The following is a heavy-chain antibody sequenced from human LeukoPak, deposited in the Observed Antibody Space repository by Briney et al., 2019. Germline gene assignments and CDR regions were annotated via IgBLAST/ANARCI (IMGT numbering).Heavy chain of an antibody. CDR3: ARQMRRATVVTTYWYFDL. CDR1: GSAVTSDG. CDR2: ISAYNGNT. J-gene: IGHJ2*01. V-gene: IGHV1-18*01. Sequence: ASVKVSCKASGSAVTSDGVSWVRQAPGQGLEWMGWISAYNGNTNYAQKLQGRVTMTTDTSTSTAYMELRSLRSDDTAVYYRARQMRRATVVTTYWYFDLWGRGTLVTVSS. D-gene: IGHD4-23*01.